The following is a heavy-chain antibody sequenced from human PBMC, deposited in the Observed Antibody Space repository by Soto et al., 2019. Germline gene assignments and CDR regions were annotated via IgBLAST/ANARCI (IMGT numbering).Heavy chain of an antibody. J-gene: IGHJ6*02. CDR2: IIPIFGTA. CDR1: GGTFSSYA. Sequence: GASVKVSCKASGGTFSSYAISCVRQAPGQGFEWMGGIIPIFGTANYAQKFQGRVTITADESTSTAYMELSSLRSEDTAVYYCAREDYGSGRTWSYGMDVWGQGTTVTVSS. D-gene: IGHD3-10*01. CDR3: AREDYGSGRTWSYGMDV. V-gene: IGHV1-69*13.